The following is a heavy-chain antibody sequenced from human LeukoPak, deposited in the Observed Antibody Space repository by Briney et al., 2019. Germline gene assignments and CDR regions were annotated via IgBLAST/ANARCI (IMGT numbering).Heavy chain of an antibody. CDR1: GGTFSNYA. CDR2: IITLFGTA. D-gene: IGHD3/OR15-3a*01. J-gene: IGHJ4*02. CDR3: ASPKDSDASAFDY. V-gene: IGHV1-69*05. Sequence: SVKVSCKTSGGTFSNYALSWVRQAPGQGLEWMGRIITLFGTANYAQKFQGRVTFTTDESTSTAYMELSSLRSDDTAVYYCASPKDSDASAFDYWGQGTLVTVSS.